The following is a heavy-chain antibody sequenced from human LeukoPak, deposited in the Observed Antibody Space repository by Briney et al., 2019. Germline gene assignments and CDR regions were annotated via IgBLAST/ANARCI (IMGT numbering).Heavy chain of an antibody. CDR1: GFTFSNYA. D-gene: IGHD3-9*01. J-gene: IGHJ4*02. Sequence: GGSLRLSCAASGFTFSNYAMSWVRQAPGKGLEWVSGISGSGGSTYYADSVRGRFTISRDNSKNTLYLQMNGLRAEDTAVYYCARDRDILTATDYWGQGTLVTVSS. V-gene: IGHV3-23*01. CDR3: ARDRDILTATDY. CDR2: ISGSGGST.